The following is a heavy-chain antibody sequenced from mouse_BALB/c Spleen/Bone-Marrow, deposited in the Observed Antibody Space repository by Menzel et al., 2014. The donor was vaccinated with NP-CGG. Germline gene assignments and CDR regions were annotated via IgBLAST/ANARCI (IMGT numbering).Heavy chain of an antibody. V-gene: IGHV1-9*01. CDR1: GYTFSSYW. CDR3: ASFYGRFAY. J-gene: IGHJ3*01. D-gene: IGHD1-1*02. CDR2: ILPGSGST. Sequence: QVQLKESGAELMKPGASVKISCEATGYTFSSYWIEWVKRRPGHGLEWIGEILPGSGSTNYNEKFKGKATFTADTSSNTAYMQLSSLTSEDSAVYYCASFYGRFAYWGQGTLVTVSA.